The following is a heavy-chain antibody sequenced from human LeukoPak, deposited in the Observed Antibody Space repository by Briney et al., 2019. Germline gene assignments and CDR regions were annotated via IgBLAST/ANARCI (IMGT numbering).Heavy chain of an antibody. V-gene: IGHV3-11*01. D-gene: IGHD3-22*01. CDR1: GFTFSDYY. CDR2: ISSGT. J-gene: IGHJ3*02. Sequence: PGGSLRLSCAVSGFTFSDYYMSWVRQAPGKGLEWTAYISSGTYYADSVKGRFTISRDNAKNSLYLQMNSLRAEDTAVYYCARRRPYFDNSGHAFDMWGQGTMVTVSS. CDR3: ARRRPYFDNSGHAFDM.